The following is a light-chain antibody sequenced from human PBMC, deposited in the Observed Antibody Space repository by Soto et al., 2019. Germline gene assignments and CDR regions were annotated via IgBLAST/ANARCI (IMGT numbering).Light chain of an antibody. CDR2: AAS. J-gene: IGKJ2*01. CDR1: QDISSY. Sequence: AIRMTQSPSSFSASTGDRVTITCRASQDISSYLAWYQQKPGKAPKLLIYAASTLQSGVPSRFSGSGSGTDFTLTISCLQSEDFVTYYCQQYYSYPYTFGQGTKLEIK. V-gene: IGKV1-8*01. CDR3: QQYYSYPYT.